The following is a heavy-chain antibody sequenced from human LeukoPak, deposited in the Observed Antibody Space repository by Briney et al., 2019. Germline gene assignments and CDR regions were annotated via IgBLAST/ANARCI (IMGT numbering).Heavy chain of an antibody. Sequence: GGSLRLSCAASGFTFSSYSMNWVRQAPGKGLEWVSSISSSSSYIHYADSVKGRFTISRDNAKNSLYLQMNSLRAEDTAVYYCAREDSSSLDYWGQGTLVTVSS. J-gene: IGHJ4*02. CDR3: AREDSSSLDY. CDR1: GFTFSSYS. D-gene: IGHD6-6*01. CDR2: ISSSSSYI. V-gene: IGHV3-21*01.